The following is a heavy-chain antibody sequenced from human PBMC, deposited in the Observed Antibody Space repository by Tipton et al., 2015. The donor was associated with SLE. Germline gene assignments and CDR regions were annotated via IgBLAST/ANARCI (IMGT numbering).Heavy chain of an antibody. J-gene: IGHJ4*02. V-gene: IGHV3-48*01. CDR2: ISSSGSAI. Sequence: GSLRLSCAASGFTFSSYSMNWVRQAPGKGLEWVSSISSSGSAIYYADSVKGRFTISRDNSKNTLYLHMNSLRAEDTAVYYCAKVDGSWGQGTLVTVSS. D-gene: IGHD1-26*01. CDR1: GFTFSSYS. CDR3: AKVDGS.